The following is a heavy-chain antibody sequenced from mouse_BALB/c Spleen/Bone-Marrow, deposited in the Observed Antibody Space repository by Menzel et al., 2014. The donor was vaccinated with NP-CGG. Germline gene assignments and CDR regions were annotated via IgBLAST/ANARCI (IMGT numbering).Heavy chain of an antibody. Sequence: MQLKQSGPELVKPGASVKISCKTSGYTFTEYTMHWVKQSHGKSLGWIGGINPNNGGTYYNQKFKGKATLTVDKSSSTAYMELRSLTSEDSAVYYCARGLRQGGYAMDYWGQGTSVTVSS. CDR3: ARGLRQGGYAMDY. V-gene: IGHV1-18*01. J-gene: IGHJ4*01. CDR1: GYTFTEYT. D-gene: IGHD2-4*01. CDR2: INPNNGGT.